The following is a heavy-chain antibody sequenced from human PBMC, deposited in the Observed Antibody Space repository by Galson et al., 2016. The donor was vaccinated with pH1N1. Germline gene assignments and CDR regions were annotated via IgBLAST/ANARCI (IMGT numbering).Heavy chain of an antibody. CDR3: ARRRWGYGCNSKLYYYYHMDV. CDR2: LIPMFGTV. Sequence: SVKVSCKAPGDTFSNYGVSWVRQAPGQGLEWMGGLIPMFGTVNYVQKLQGRVRITAGESSSTAYMELRRLTSEDTAVYYCARRRWGYGCNSKLYYYYHMDVWGKGTAVTVSS. J-gene: IGHJ6*03. D-gene: IGHD4-23*01. CDR1: GDTFSNYG. V-gene: IGHV1-69*13.